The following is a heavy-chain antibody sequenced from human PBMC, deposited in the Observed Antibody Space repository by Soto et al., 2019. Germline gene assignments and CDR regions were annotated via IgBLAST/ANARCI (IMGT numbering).Heavy chain of an antibody. CDR2: ISSGGTTT. Sequence: EVQLVESGGGLVQPGGSLRLSCAASGFTFGSHWMHWVRQAPGKGLVYVSRISSGGTTTNYAASVKGRFTISSDNARNTLYLQMNSLRVEDTAGYYCAKFGTSYDTSGFLYWGQGTPVTVSS. D-gene: IGHD3-22*01. CDR1: GFTFGSHW. V-gene: IGHV3-74*01. CDR3: AKFGTSYDTSGFLY. J-gene: IGHJ4*02.